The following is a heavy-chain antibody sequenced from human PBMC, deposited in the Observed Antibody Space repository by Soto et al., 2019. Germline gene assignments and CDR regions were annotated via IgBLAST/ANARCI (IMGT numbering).Heavy chain of an antibody. CDR1: GYTFTNYR. D-gene: IGHD3-10*01. Sequence: GASVKVSCEACGYTFTNYRIHWVRQAPGQGLEWMGQIDPSGGGTNYAQNFQGRITMTRDTSMTTVYMDLSSLRSEDTALYYCARATSDSGGYWRFDPWGQGTLVTVSS. CDR3: ARATSDSGGYWRFDP. V-gene: IGHV1-46*01. J-gene: IGHJ5*02. CDR2: IDPSGGGT.